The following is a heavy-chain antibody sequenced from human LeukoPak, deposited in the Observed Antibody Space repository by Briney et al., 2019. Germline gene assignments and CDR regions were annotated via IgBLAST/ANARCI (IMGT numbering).Heavy chain of an antibody. CDR2: ISSDGSNK. J-gene: IGHJ6*02. CDR1: GFTFSSYG. D-gene: IGHD6-19*01. Sequence: GRSLRLSCAASGFTFSSYGIPWVRQAPGKGLEWVTIISSDGSNKYYADSVKGRFTISRDNSKNTLYLQMNSLRAEDTAVYYCAKDRVAVAGYYYGMDVWGQGTTVTVSS. CDR3: AKDRVAVAGYYYGMDV. V-gene: IGHV3-30*18.